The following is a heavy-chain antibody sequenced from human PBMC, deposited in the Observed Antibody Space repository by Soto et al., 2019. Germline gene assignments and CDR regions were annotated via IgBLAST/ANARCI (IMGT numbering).Heavy chain of an antibody. V-gene: IGHV1-69*01. D-gene: IGHD1-1*01. CDR1: GDTFSTYA. CDR3: ARVGTTLVSSSTFDH. J-gene: IGHJ4*02. Sequence: QVQLVQSGAEVKKPGSSEKVSCKASGDTFSTYAFHWVRQAPGQGLEWMGVLIPIFDTPNYAQKFQGRITITADESTSTAYMELNSLTSEDTAVYYCARVGTTLVSSSTFDHWGQGTLVTVSS. CDR2: LIPIFDTP.